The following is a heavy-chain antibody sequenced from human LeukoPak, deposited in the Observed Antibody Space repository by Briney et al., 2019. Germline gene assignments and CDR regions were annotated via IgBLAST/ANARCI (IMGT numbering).Heavy chain of an antibody. Sequence: GASVKVSCKASGGTFSSYAISWVRQAPGQGLEWMGGIIPIFGTANYAQKFQGRVTITADKSTSTVYMELSSLRSEDTAVYYCARDGSPHYDSSGYFPNGPGDYWGQGTLVTVSS. CDR2: IIPIFGTA. V-gene: IGHV1-69*06. CDR1: GGTFSSYA. CDR3: ARDGSPHYDSSGYFPNGPGDY. J-gene: IGHJ4*02. D-gene: IGHD3-22*01.